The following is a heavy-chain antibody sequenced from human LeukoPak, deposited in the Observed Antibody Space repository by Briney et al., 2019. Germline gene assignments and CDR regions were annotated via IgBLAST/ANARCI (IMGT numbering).Heavy chain of an antibody. Sequence: ASVKVSCKASGYTFTSYYIHWVRQSPGPWLEWMGIISPTGGSTSYAQKFQGRVTITADKSTSTAYMELSSLRSEDTAVYYCARVERYSSGWYDAFDIWGQGTMVTVSS. V-gene: IGHV1-46*01. CDR2: ISPTGGST. D-gene: IGHD6-19*01. CDR1: GYTFTSYY. J-gene: IGHJ3*02. CDR3: ARVERYSSGWYDAFDI.